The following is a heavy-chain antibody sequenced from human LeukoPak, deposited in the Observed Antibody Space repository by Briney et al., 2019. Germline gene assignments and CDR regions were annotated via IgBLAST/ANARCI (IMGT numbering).Heavy chain of an antibody. J-gene: IGHJ4*02. V-gene: IGHV4-59*01. CDR3: AREEALGSGSFDY. Sequence: SETLSHTCTVSGGSISTYYWSWIRQPPGKGLEWIGYIYYSGSTSYNPSLKSRVTISVDTSKNQFSLKLSSVTAADTAVYYCAREEALGSGSFDYWGQGTLVTVSS. CDR2: IYYSGST. D-gene: IGHD1-26*01. CDR1: GGSISTYY.